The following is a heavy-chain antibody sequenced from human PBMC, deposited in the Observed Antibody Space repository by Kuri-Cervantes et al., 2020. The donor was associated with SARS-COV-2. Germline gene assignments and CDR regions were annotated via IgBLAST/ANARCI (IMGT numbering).Heavy chain of an antibody. CDR3: AKTAGSGSYHYYYYYMDV. Sequence: GESLKISCAASGFTFSSNGMHWVRQAPGKGLEWVAFIRYDGSNKYYADSVKGRFTISRDNSKNTLYLQMNSLRAEDTAVYYCAKTAGSGSYHYYYYYMDVWGKGTTVTVSS. J-gene: IGHJ6*03. CDR2: IRYDGSNK. CDR1: GFTFSSNG. D-gene: IGHD1-26*01. V-gene: IGHV3-30*02.